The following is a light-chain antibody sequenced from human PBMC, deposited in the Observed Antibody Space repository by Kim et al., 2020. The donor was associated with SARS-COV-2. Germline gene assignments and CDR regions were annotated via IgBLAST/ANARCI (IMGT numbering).Light chain of an antibody. J-gene: IGKJ1*01. Sequence: DIQMTQSPSSLSASVGDRVTITCRASQGISNDLAWYQQKPGKVPKLLIYAASALRSGVPFRFSGSGSGTDFTLPIRSLQPEDAASYYCQKYNGAPWAFGQGTKVDIK. CDR2: AAS. CDR3: QKYNGAPWA. CDR1: QGISND. V-gene: IGKV1-27*01.